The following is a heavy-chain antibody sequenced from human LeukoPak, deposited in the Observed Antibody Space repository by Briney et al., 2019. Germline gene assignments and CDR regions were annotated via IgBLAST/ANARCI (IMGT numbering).Heavy chain of an antibody. Sequence: GGSLRLSCVASGFTFSSYEMNWVRQAPGKGLEWVSYISSSGSTIYYADSVKGRFTISRDNSKNTLYLQMNSLRAEDTAVYYCAREPSGSYGAFDIWGQGTMVTVSS. J-gene: IGHJ3*02. CDR3: AREPSGSYGAFDI. CDR1: GFTFSSYE. D-gene: IGHD1-26*01. V-gene: IGHV3-48*03. CDR2: ISSSGSTI.